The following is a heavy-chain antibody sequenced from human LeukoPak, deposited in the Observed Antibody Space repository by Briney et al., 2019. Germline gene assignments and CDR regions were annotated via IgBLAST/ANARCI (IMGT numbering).Heavy chain of an antibody. D-gene: IGHD2-15*01. Sequence: SETLSLTCTVSGGSIVPYYWSWIRQPPGKGLEWSAYIFYSGSTDYNPSLKSRVTISVDTSKNQFSLKLSSVTAADTAVYYCARSDIYCSGGSCPPNTFDAFDIWGQGTMVTVSS. CDR2: IFYSGST. J-gene: IGHJ3*02. CDR1: GGSIVPYY. CDR3: ARSDIYCSGGSCPPNTFDAFDI. V-gene: IGHV4-59*01.